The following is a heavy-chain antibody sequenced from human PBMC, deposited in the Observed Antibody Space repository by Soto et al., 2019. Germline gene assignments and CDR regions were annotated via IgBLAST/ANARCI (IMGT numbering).Heavy chain of an antibody. D-gene: IGHD2-15*01. CDR1: GGSISSGGYY. J-gene: IGHJ5*02. CDR3: ARDGTGGGPNWFDP. CDR2: IYYSGST. V-gene: IGHV4-31*03. Sequence: SETLSLTCTVSGGSISSGGYYWSWIRQHPGKGLEWIGYIYYSGSTYYNPSLKSRVTISVDTSKNQFSLKLSSVTAADTAVYYCARDGTGGGPNWFDPWGQGTLVTVSS.